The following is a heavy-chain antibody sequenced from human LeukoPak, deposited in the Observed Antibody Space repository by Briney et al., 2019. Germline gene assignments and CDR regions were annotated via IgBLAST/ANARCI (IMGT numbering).Heavy chain of an antibody. Sequence: GGSLRLSCAASGFTFSSYAMSWVRQAPGKGLEWVSAISGSGGSTYYADSVKGRFTISRDNAKNTLYLQMNSLRAEDTAVYYCARYYYDSSGDYGMDVWGQGTTVTVSS. V-gene: IGHV3-23*01. D-gene: IGHD3-22*01. CDR3: ARYYYDSSGDYGMDV. J-gene: IGHJ6*02. CDR2: ISGSGGST. CDR1: GFTFSSYA.